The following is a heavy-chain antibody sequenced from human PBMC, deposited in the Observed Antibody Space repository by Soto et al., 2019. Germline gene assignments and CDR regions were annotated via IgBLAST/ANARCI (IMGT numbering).Heavy chain of an antibody. CDR1: GFTFSSYA. Sequence: GGSLRLSCAASGFTFSSYAMHWVRQAPGKGLEWVAVISYDGSNKYYADSVKGRFTISRDNSKNTLYLQMNSLRAEDTAVYYCASGDRTVSTVTTTDYWGQGTLVTVSS. J-gene: IGHJ4*02. V-gene: IGHV3-30-3*01. D-gene: IGHD4-17*01. CDR2: ISYDGSNK. CDR3: ASGDRTVSTVTTTDY.